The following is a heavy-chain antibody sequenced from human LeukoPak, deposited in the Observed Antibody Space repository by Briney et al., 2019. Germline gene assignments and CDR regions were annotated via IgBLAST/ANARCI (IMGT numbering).Heavy chain of an antibody. CDR3: AGGHIVATISDAFDI. J-gene: IGHJ3*02. CDR1: GFTFNSYS. Sequence: PGGSLRLSCAASGFTFNSYSMNWVRQAPGKGLEWVSSISSSSSYLYYADSVKGRFTISRGNVKNSLYLQMNSLRAGDTAVYYCAGGHIVATISDAFDIWGQGTMVTVSS. CDR2: ISSSSSYL. V-gene: IGHV3-21*01. D-gene: IGHD5-12*01.